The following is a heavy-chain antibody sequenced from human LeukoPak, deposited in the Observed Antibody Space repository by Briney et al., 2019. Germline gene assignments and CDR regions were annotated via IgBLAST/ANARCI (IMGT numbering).Heavy chain of an antibody. Sequence: ASVKVSCKASGYTFTSYYMHWVRQAPGQGLEWMGIINPSGGGTSYAQKFQGRVTMTRDTSTSTGYMELSRLRSEDTAVYYCARGKREGAAVTDYWGQGNLVTVSA. CDR1: GYTFTSYY. CDR2: INPSGGGT. J-gene: IGHJ4*02. CDR3: ARGKREGAAVTDY. V-gene: IGHV1-46*01. D-gene: IGHD6-13*01.